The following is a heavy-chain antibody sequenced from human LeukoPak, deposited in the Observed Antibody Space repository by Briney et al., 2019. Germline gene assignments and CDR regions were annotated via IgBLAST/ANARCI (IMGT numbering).Heavy chain of an antibody. V-gene: IGHV4-59*01. Sequence: SETLSLTCTVPGGSISSYYWSWIRQPPGKGLEWIGYIYYSGSTNYNPSLKSRVTISVDTSKNQFSLRLSSVTAADTAVYYCARALRGRVGWYFDLWGRGTLVTVSS. CDR3: ARALRGRVGWYFDL. CDR1: GGSISSYY. CDR2: IYYSGST. J-gene: IGHJ2*01.